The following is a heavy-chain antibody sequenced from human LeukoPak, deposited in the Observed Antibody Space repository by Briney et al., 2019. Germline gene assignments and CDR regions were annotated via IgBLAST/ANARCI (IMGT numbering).Heavy chain of an antibody. J-gene: IGHJ5*02. CDR2: IFPILGIA. CDR1: VGTFSSYT. CDR3: ARSLVEMAKIEKGSWFDP. V-gene: IGHV1-69*02. D-gene: IGHD5-24*01. Sequence: SVKVSCKASVGTFSSYTISWVRQAPGQGVEWMGRIFPILGIANYAQKFQGRVTITADKSTSTAYMELRSLRSEDTAVYYCARSLVEMAKIEKGSWFDPWGQGTLVTVSS.